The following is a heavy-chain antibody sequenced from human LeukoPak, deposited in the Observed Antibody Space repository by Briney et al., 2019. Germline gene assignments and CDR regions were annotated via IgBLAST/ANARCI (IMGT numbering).Heavy chain of an antibody. CDR3: ARTELPSYYDILTGSTPDRYLGY. Sequence: GASVKVSCKASGGTFSSYAISWVRQAPGQGLEWMGGIIPIFGTANYAQKFQGRVTITADKSTSTAYMELRSLRSDDTAVYYCARTELPSYYDILTGSTPDRYLGYWGQGTLVTVSS. CDR2: IIPIFGTA. J-gene: IGHJ4*02. V-gene: IGHV1-69*06. CDR1: GGTFSSYA. D-gene: IGHD3-9*01.